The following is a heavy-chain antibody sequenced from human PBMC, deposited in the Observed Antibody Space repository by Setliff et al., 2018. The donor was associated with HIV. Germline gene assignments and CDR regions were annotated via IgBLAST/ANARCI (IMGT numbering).Heavy chain of an antibody. J-gene: IGHJ4*02. V-gene: IGHV4-34*11. CDR2: IYYSGTT. CDR3: AKSSPSIGYISDH. D-gene: IGHD5-12*01. CDR1: GVPFSDYN. Sequence: PSETLSLTCGLNGVPFSDYNWGWIRQPPGKGLEWIGTIYYSGTTYYNPSLKSRVTISTDTSKNQFSLNVRSVTAADTAVYFCAKSSPSIGYISDHWGQGTLVTV.